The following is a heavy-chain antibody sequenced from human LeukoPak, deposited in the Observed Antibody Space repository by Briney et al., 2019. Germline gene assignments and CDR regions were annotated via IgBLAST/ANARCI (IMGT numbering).Heavy chain of an antibody. D-gene: IGHD6-19*01. Sequence: GGSLRLSCAVSGFNFRDHWMDWVCQAPGKGLEWVGHIKNDGSETYYLDSLKGRFSISRDNTNNALYLQMNSLRVEDTAVYYCVKNDGWFHLAQWGQGTLVTVSS. CDR1: GFNFRDHW. V-gene: IGHV3-7*03. J-gene: IGHJ4*02. CDR2: IKNDGSET. CDR3: VKNDGWFHLAQ.